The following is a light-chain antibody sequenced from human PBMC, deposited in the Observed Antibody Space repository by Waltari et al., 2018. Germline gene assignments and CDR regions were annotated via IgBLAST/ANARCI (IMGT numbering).Light chain of an antibody. V-gene: IGKV3-20*01. CDR3: HQYGTSPPWA. J-gene: IGKJ1*01. CDR1: QTVSFTY. Sequence: EIVLTQSPGTLSLSPGDRATLSCTASQTVSFTYLAWYQQKPGQPPRLLISGASNRATGIPDRFRASASATEYPLPISRLEPEDFAVYYCHQYGTSPPWAFFQGTKVEV. CDR2: GAS.